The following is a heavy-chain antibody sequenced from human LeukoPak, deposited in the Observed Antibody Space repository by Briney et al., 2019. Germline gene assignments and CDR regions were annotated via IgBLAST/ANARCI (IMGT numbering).Heavy chain of an antibody. CDR1: GGSISSYY. J-gene: IGHJ4*02. Sequence: SETLSLTCTVSGGSISSYYWSWIRQPPGKGLEWIGYIYYSGSTNYNPSLKSRVTISVDTSKNQFSLKLSSVTAADTAVYYCAGSKLGYCSSTSCQCRGQGTLVTVSS. V-gene: IGHV4-59*08. D-gene: IGHD2-2*01. CDR3: AGSKLGYCSSTSCQC. CDR2: IYYSGST.